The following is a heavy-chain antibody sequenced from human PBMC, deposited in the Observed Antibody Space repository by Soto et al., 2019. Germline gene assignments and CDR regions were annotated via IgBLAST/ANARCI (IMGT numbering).Heavy chain of an antibody. CDR3: AKDWSGHDYSDGMDV. J-gene: IGHJ6*02. V-gene: IGHV3-23*01. CDR2: ISGSGGST. D-gene: IGHD5-12*01. Sequence: GGSLRLSCAASGFTFSSYAMSWVRQAPGKGLEWVSAISGSGGSTYYADSVKGRFTISRDNSKNTLYLQMNSLRAEDTAVYYCAKDWSGHDYSDGMDVWGQGTTVTVSS. CDR1: GFTFSSYA.